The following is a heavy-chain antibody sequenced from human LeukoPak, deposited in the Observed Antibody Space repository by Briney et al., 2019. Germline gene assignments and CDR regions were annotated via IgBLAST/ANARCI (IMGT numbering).Heavy chain of an antibody. CDR2: IKQDGSEK. V-gene: IGHV3-7*01. Sequence: GGSLRLSCAAFGFSFNSHYMSWVRQAPGKGLEWVANIKQDGSEKNYVDSVKGRFTISRDNAKKSLYLQMNSLRVDDTAVYYGVRVESYDKTDYYRPFDCWGQGTLVSVSS. J-gene: IGHJ4*02. D-gene: IGHD3-22*01. CDR1: GFSFNSHY. CDR3: VRVESYDKTDYYRPFDC.